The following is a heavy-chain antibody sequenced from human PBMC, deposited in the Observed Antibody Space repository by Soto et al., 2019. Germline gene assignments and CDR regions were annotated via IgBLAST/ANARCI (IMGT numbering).Heavy chain of an antibody. D-gene: IGHD4-17*01. CDR3: ARVVGDYAGWYFDY. Sequence: ASVKVSCEASGGTFSSYAISWVRQAPGQGLEWMGGIIPNSGTTNYAQKFQGWVTMTRDTSISTAYMELSRLRSEDTAVYYCARVVGDYAGWYFDYWGQGTLVTVSS. V-gene: IGHV1-2*04. CDR1: GGTFSSYA. J-gene: IGHJ4*02. CDR2: IIPNSGTT.